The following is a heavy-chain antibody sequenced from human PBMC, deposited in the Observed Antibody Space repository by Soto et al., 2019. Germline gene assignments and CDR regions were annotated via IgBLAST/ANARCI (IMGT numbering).Heavy chain of an antibody. Sequence: QVQLVESGGGVVQPGRSLRLSCAASGFTFSSYAMHCVRQAPGKGLEWVAVISYDGSNKYYADSVKGRLTISRDNSKNTLYLQTNSLRPEDTAVYYCARREAPTQERDSIDYWGQGTLVTVSS. V-gene: IGHV3-30-3*01. CDR2: ISYDGSNK. CDR3: ARREAPTQERDSIDY. J-gene: IGHJ4*02. CDR1: GFTFSSYA. D-gene: IGHD3-22*01.